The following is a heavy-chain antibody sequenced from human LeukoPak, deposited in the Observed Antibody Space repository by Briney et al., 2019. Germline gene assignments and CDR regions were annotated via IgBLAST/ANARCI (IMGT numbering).Heavy chain of an antibody. CDR1: GFIFSQYS. J-gene: IGHJ5*02. V-gene: IGHV3-23*01. CDR3: AKDIVVVPAANNWFDP. Sequence: PGGSLRLSCAASGFIFSQYSMNWVRQAPGKGLEWVSGISGSAGSTYYADFVKGRFTVSRDNSKNTLYLQMNSLRAEDTAVYYCAKDIVVVPAANNWFDPWGQGTLVTVSS. D-gene: IGHD2-2*01. CDR2: ISGSAGST.